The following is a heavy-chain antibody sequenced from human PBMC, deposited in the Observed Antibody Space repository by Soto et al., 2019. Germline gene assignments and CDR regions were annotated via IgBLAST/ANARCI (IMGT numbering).Heavy chain of an antibody. CDR2: ISSSSSYT. V-gene: IGHV3-11*05. CDR3: ARFSPEHYYGMDV. J-gene: IGHJ6*02. Sequence: QVQLVEYGGGLVKPGGSLRLSCAASGFTFSDYYMSWIRQAPGKGLEWVSYISSSSSYTNYADSVKGRFTISRDNPKNSLYLQMNSLRSEDTAVYYCARFSPEHYYGMDVWGQGNTVTVSS. D-gene: IGHD1-26*01. CDR1: GFTFSDYY.